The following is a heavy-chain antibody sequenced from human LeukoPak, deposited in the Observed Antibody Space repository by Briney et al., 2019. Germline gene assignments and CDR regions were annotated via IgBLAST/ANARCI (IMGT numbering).Heavy chain of an antibody. CDR2: ISAYNGNT. V-gene: IGHV1-18*04. D-gene: IGHD5-18*01. J-gene: IGHJ5*02. CDR3: ARTWIHEAYNWFDP. Sequence: ASVKVSCKASGYTFTGNYMHWVRQAPGQGLEWMGWISAYNGNTNYAQKLQGRVTMTTDTSTSTAYMELSSLRSEDTAVYYCARTWIHEAYNWFDPWGQGTLVTVSS. CDR1: GYTFTGNY.